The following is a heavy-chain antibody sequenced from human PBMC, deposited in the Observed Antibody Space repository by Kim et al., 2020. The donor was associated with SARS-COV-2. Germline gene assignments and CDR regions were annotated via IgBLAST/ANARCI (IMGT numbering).Heavy chain of an antibody. CDR1: GGSVSSGSYY. D-gene: IGHD3-3*01. Sequence: SETLSLTCTVSGGSVSSGSYYWSWIRQPPGKGLEWIGYIYYSGSTNYNPSLKSRVTISVDTSKNQFSLKLSSVTAADTAVYYCASIWSGYFYYGMDVWG. V-gene: IGHV4-61*01. CDR3: ASIWSGYFYYGMDV. CDR2: IYYSGST. J-gene: IGHJ6*02.